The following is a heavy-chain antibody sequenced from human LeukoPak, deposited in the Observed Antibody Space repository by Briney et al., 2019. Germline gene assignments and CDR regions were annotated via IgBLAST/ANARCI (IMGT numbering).Heavy chain of an antibody. D-gene: IGHD2-15*01. Sequence: SETLSLTCTVSGGSISSYYWSWIRQPPGKGLEWIGYIYYSGSTNYNPSLKSRVTISVDTSKNQFSLKLSSVTAADTAVYYCARGSCSGGSCYWNLYYFGYWGQGTLVTVSS. CDR3: ARGSCSGGSCYWNLYYFGY. CDR2: IYYSGST. V-gene: IGHV4-59*01. J-gene: IGHJ4*02. CDR1: GGSISSYY.